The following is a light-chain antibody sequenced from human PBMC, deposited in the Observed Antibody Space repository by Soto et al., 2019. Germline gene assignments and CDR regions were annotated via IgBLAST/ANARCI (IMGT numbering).Light chain of an antibody. CDR2: GAS. J-gene: IGKJ4*01. V-gene: IGKV3-15*01. CDR1: QSVSSN. Sequence: DIVMTQSPATLPVSPGERATLSCRASQSVSSNLAWYQQKPGQAPRFLIYGASTRATGIPARFSGSGSGTEFTLTISSLEPEDFAVYYCQQRSNWPLTFGGGTKVDIK. CDR3: QQRSNWPLT.